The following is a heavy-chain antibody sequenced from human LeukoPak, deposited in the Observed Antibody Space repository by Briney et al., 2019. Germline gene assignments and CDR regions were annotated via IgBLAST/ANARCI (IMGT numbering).Heavy chain of an antibody. CDR1: GGTFISYA. Sequence: GASVKVSCKASGGTFISYAISWVRQAPGQGLEWMGGIIPIFGTANYAQKFQGRVTMTRDTSTSTVYMELSSLRSEDTAFYLCARDPSNGRPDSFDIWGQGTMVTVSS. CDR3: ARDPSNGRPDSFDI. J-gene: IGHJ3*02. CDR2: IIPIFGTA. D-gene: IGHD1-26*01. V-gene: IGHV1-69*05.